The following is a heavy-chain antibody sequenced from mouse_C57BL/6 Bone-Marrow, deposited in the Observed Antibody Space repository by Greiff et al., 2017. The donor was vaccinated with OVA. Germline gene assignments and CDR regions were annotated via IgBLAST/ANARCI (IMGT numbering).Heavy chain of an antibody. CDR3: TRDYSGSSYLFDY. Sequence: EVQLVESGEGLVKPGGSLKLSCAASGFTFSSYAMSWVRQTPEKRLEWVAYISSGGDYIYYADTVKGRFTISRDNARNTMYLQMSSLKSEDTAMYYCTRDYSGSSYLFDYWGQGNTLTVSS. V-gene: IGHV5-9-1*02. J-gene: IGHJ2*01. CDR1: GFTFSSYA. CDR2: ISSGGDYI. D-gene: IGHD1-1*01.